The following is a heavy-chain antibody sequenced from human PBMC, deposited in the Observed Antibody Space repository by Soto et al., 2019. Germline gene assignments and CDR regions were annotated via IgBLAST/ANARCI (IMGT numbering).Heavy chain of an antibody. Sequence: SETLSLTCTVSGGFVNSGGSYWSWIRQHPAKGLEWIGFIYNSGNTYYNPSLQSRVTMSVDASKNQFSLQLSSVTAADTAVYYCAGDSVSWLGANSFEIWGQGTVVTVSS. D-gene: IGHD6-19*01. J-gene: IGHJ3*02. CDR2: IYNSGNT. V-gene: IGHV4-31*03. CDR3: AGDSVSWLGANSFEI. CDR1: GGFVNSGGSY.